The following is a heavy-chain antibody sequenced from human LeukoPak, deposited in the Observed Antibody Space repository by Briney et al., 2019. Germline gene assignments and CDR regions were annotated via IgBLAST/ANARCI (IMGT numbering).Heavy chain of an antibody. CDR3: AREIVVGASDY. J-gene: IGHJ4*02. Sequence: GGSLRLSCAASGFTFSIYAMHWVRQAPGKGLEWVAVISYDGSNKYYADSVNGRFTISRDNSKNTLYLQMNRLRAEDTAVYYCAREIVVGASDYWGQGTLVTVSS. CDR1: GFTFSIYA. D-gene: IGHD1-26*01. CDR2: ISYDGSNK. V-gene: IGHV3-30-3*01.